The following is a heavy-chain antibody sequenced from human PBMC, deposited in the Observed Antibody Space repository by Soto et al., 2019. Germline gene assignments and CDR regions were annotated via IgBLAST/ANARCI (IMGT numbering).Heavy chain of an antibody. CDR2: ISTCNGDT. D-gene: IGHD1-26*01. CDR3: ARQGSWPYYYYGLDV. Sequence: QVQLVQSGPEVKKPGASVKVSCEASGYTFTTSGISWVRQAPGQGLEWMGWISTCNGDTNSAQKFQGRVTMTADTSTGTVNMELMSLKSDDTAVYYCARQGSWPYYYYGLDVWGQGTTVTVSS. CDR1: GYTFTTSG. V-gene: IGHV1-18*01. J-gene: IGHJ6*02.